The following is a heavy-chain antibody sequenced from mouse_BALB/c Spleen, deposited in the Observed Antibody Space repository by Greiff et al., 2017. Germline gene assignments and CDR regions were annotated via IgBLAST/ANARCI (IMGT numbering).Heavy chain of an antibody. CDR1: GFTFTDYY. V-gene: IGHV7-3*02. CDR2: IRNKANGYTT. J-gene: IGHJ2*01. Sequence: EVQLVESGGGLVQPGGSLRLSCATSGFTFTDYYMSWVRQPPGKALEWLGFIRNKANGYTTEYSASVKGRFTISRDNSQSILYLQMNTLRAEDSATYYCARDGDYGSSYFDYWGQGTTLTVSS. CDR3: ARDGDYGSSYFDY. D-gene: IGHD1-1*01.